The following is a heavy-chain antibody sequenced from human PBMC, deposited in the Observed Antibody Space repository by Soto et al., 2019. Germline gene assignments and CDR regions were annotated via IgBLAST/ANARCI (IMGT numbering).Heavy chain of an antibody. CDR2: INPNSGGT. Sequence: GASVKVSCKASGYTFTGYYMHWVRQAPGQGLEWMGWINPNSGGTNYAQKFQGWVTITRDTSISTAYMELSRLRSDDTAVFYCARDGAKFDIVVVPVQIDGVSDGMDVWGQGTTFTVSS. CDR3: ARDGAKFDIVVVPVQIDGVSDGMDV. CDR1: GYTFTGYY. D-gene: IGHD2-2*01. V-gene: IGHV1-2*04. J-gene: IGHJ6*02.